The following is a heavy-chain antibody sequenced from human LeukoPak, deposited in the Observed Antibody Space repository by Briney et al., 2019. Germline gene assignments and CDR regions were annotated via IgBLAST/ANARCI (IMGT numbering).Heavy chain of an antibody. D-gene: IGHD3-16*02. CDR2: INSDGSST. Sequence: PGGSLRLSCAASGFTFSSYWMHWVRQAPGKGLVWVSRINSDGSSTSYADSVKGRFTISRDNAKNTLYLQMNSLRTEDTAVYYCARVISLYYFDYWGQGTLVTVSS. CDR3: ARVISLYYFDY. V-gene: IGHV3-74*01. CDR1: GFTFSSYW. J-gene: IGHJ4*02.